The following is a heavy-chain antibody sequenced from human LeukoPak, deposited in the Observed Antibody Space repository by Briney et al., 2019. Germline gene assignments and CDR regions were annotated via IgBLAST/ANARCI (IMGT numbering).Heavy chain of an antibody. Sequence: ASVKVSCKASGGTFSSYAISWVRQAPGQGLEWMGGIIPIFGTANYAQKFQGRVTITADESTSTAYMELSSLRSEDTAVYYCARGGGDGYNHDYYYGMDVWGQGTTVIVSS. CDR2: IIPIFGTA. CDR3: ARGGGDGYNHDYYYGMDV. J-gene: IGHJ6*02. CDR1: GGTFSSYA. V-gene: IGHV1-69*13. D-gene: IGHD5-24*01.